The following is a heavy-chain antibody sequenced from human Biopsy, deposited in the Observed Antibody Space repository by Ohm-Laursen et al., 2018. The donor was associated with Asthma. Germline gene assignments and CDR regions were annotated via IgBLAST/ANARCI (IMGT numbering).Heavy chain of an antibody. CDR1: GFTVSSDY. Sequence: SLRLSCTASGFTVSSDYMFWVRQAPGKGLEWVSVIYSGGTSDTADSVRGRFTISRDFYKNTLYLQMDSVSAEDTAVYYYARGDGSGWSHYYFDYWGQGTLVTVSS. CDR3: ARGDGSGWSHYYFDY. D-gene: IGHD6-19*01. CDR2: IYSGGTS. V-gene: IGHV3-53*01. J-gene: IGHJ4*02.